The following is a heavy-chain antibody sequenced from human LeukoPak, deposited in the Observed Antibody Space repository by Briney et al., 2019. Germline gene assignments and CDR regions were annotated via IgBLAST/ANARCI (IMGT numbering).Heavy chain of an antibody. V-gene: IGHV4-59*01. CDR2: IYYSGST. CDR3: ARETRDGYNSYYFDY. J-gene: IGHJ4*02. D-gene: IGHD5-24*01. Sequence: SETLSLTCTVSGGSISSYYWSWIRQPPGKGLEWIGYIYYSGSTNYNPSPKSRVAISVDTSKNQFSLKLSSVTAADTAVYYCARETRDGYNSYYFDYWGQGTLVTVFS. CDR1: GGSISSYY.